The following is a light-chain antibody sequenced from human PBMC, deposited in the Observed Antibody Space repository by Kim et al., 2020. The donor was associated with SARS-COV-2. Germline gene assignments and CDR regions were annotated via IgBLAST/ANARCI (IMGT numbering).Light chain of an antibody. V-gene: IGKV1-13*02. CDR2: DAS. CDR1: QGISSD. Sequence: AIQMTQSPSSLSASVGDRVTITCRASQGISSDLVWYQQKPGKAPKLLIYDASSLQSGVPSRFSGSGSGTDFTLTISSLQADDFATYYCQMFNSFGPGTKVDIK. J-gene: IGKJ3*01. CDR3: QMFNS.